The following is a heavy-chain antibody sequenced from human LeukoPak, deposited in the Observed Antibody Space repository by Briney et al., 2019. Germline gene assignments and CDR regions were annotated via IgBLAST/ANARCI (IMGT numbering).Heavy chain of an antibody. Sequence: GGSLRLSCPASGFTFSNYPMSWVRQALGKGLEWVSTISGSGGSTYYADSVKGRFTISRDNSKNTLYLQMNSLRAEDTAVYYCAKDYHDLLSGYHGLLDYWGQGTLVTVSS. CDR3: AKDYHDLLSGYHGLLDY. J-gene: IGHJ4*02. D-gene: IGHD3-3*01. CDR2: ISGSGGST. V-gene: IGHV3-23*01. CDR1: GFTFSNYP.